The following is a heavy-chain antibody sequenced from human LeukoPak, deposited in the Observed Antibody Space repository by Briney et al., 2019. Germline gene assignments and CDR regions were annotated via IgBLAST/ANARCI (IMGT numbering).Heavy chain of an antibody. CDR2: ISYDGSNK. CDR3: ATAMVRARTPFDY. J-gene: IGHJ4*02. V-gene: IGHV3-30*03. D-gene: IGHD3-10*01. CDR1: GFTFSSYG. Sequence: PGGSLRLSCAASGFTFSSYGMHWVRQAPGKGLEWVAVISYDGSNKYYADSVKGRFTISRDNSKNTLYLQMNSLRAEDTAVYYCATAMVRARTPFDYWGQGTLVTVSS.